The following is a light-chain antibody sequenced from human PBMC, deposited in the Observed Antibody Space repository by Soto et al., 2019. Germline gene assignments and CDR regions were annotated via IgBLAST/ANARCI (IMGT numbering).Light chain of an antibody. V-gene: IGKV1-5*03. CDR1: QNINSW. CDR2: KAS. Sequence: DIQMTQSPSTLAASVGDRVTITCRASQNINSWLAWYQQKPGKAPKLLIYKASNLENGVPSRFSGSGSGTEFTVNISSLQPDDFATYYCQQYLIYPLTFGGGTKVEIK. J-gene: IGKJ4*01. CDR3: QQYLIYPLT.